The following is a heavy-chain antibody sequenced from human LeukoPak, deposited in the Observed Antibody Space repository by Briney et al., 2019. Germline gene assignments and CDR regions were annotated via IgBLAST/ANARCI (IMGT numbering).Heavy chain of an antibody. V-gene: IGHV1-69*04. D-gene: IGHD3-22*01. J-gene: IGHJ3*02. Sequence: SVKVSCKAFGGSFNSYVITWVRQAPGQGLEWMGRIIPILNVANFAQKFQGRVTITADKSANTAHMELSSLRSEDTAVYYCTREGVYSPDGSGYHRDAFDIWGQGTVVTVSS. CDR3: TREGVYSPDGSGYHRDAFDI. CDR2: IIPILNVA. CDR1: GGSFNSYV.